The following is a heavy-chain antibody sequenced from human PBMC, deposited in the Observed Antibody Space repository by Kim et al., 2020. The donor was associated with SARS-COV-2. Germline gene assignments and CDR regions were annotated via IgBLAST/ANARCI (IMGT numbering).Heavy chain of an antibody. CDR3: ARDPPYYYDNGSQSAENAFDI. CDR1: GGSISSYY. CDR2: IYYSGST. Sequence: SETLSLTCTVSGGSISSYYWSWIRQPPGKGLEWIGYIYYSGSTNYNPSLKSRVTISVDTSKNQFSLKLSSVTAADTAVYYCARDPPYYYDNGSQSAENAFDIWGQGTMVTVSS. J-gene: IGHJ3*02. D-gene: IGHD3-22*01. V-gene: IGHV4-59*01.